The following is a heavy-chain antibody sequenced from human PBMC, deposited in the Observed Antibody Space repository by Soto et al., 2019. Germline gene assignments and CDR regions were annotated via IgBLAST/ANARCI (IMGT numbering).Heavy chain of an antibody. D-gene: IGHD1-26*01. V-gene: IGHV3-74*01. CDR3: ARDFGEVGSTDAFDI. Sequence: GGSLRLSCAASGFSFSSFWMHWARQAPGKGLVWVAHIHNDGSRTSYADSVKGRFTISRDNAKNTLYMQMNSLRAEDTAMYYCARDFGEVGSTDAFDIWGQGKMVTVSS. CDR2: IHNDGSRT. CDR1: GFSFSSFW. J-gene: IGHJ3*02.